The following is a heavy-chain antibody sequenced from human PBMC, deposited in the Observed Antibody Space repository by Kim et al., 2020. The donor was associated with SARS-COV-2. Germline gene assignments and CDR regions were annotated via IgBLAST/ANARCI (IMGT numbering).Heavy chain of an antibody. D-gene: IGHD3-3*01. Sequence: SNKDYPDSVKGRFTNTRDKSKNTLYLQMNSLRAEDTAVYYCARDFDGMDVWGHGTTVTVSS. V-gene: IGHV3-30-3*01. J-gene: IGHJ6*02. CDR3: ARDFDGMDV. CDR2: SNK.